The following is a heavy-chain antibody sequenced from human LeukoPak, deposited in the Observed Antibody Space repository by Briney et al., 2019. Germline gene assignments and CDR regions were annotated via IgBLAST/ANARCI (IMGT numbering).Heavy chain of an antibody. J-gene: IGHJ1*01. D-gene: IGHD5-24*01. CDR1: GGTFSSYA. Sequence: SVKVSCKASGGTFSSYAISWVRQAPGQGLEWMGRIIPILGIANYAQKFQGRVTITADKSTSTAYMELSSLRSEDTAVYYCARPQVRWLQGYFQHWGQGTLVTVSS. CDR2: IIPILGIA. CDR3: ARPQVRWLQGYFQH. V-gene: IGHV1-69*04.